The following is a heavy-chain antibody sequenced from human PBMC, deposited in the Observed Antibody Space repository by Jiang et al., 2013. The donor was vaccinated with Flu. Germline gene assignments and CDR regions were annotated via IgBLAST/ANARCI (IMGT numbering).Heavy chain of an antibody. Sequence: SGPGLVKPSQTLSVTCTVSGNSIASGYYWGWVRQAPGRGLEWIATVYRDGTTFYNPSLESRVVISADTSKNAFSLKLTSVTAADTAIYYCARVGVSVFAPYFDYWGQGTLVTVSS. J-gene: IGHJ4*02. D-gene: IGHD3-10*01. CDR3: ARVGVSVFAPYFDY. CDR2: VYRDGTT. CDR1: GNSIASGYY. V-gene: IGHV4-38-2*02.